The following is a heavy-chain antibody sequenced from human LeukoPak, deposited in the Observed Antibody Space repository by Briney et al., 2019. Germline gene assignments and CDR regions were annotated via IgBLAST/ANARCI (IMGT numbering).Heavy chain of an antibody. J-gene: IGHJ4*02. CDR2: TIPILGIA. CDR1: GGTFSSYA. V-gene: IGHV1-69*04. Sequence: EASVKVSCKASGGTFSSYAISWVRQAPGQGLEWMGRTIPILGIANYAQKFRGRVTITADKSTSTAYMELSSLRSEDTAVYYCATGGAAAAGYYWGQGTLVTVSS. D-gene: IGHD6-13*01. CDR3: ATGGAAAAGYY.